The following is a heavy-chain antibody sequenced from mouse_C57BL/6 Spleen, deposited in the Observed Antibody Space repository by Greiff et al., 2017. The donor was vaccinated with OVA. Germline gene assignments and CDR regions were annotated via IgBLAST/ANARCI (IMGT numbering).Heavy chain of an antibody. CDR2: INPNNGGT. CDR1: GYTFTDYY. J-gene: IGHJ4*01. CDR3: ARRLWSCAMDY. D-gene: IGHD1-1*02. V-gene: IGHV1-26*01. Sequence: VQLQQSGPGLVKPGASVKISCKASGYTFTDYYMNWVKQSHGKSLEWIGDINPNNGGTSYNQKFKGKATLTVDKSSSKGYMEIRSQTSEASEVYYCARRLWSCAMDYWGKGTSVTVSS.